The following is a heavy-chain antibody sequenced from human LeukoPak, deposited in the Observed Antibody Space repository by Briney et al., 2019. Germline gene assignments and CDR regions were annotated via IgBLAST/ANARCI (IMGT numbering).Heavy chain of an antibody. CDR3: ARVSGYSSGWYPPFDY. J-gene: IGHJ4*02. D-gene: IGHD6-19*01. Sequence: PGGSLRLSCAASGFTFSSYAMHWVRQAPGKGLEYVSATSSNGGSTYYANSVKGRFTISRDNSKNTLYLQMGSLRAEDMAVYYCARVSGYSSGWYPPFDYWGQGTLVTVSS. CDR2: TSSNGGST. V-gene: IGHV3-64*01. CDR1: GFTFSSYA.